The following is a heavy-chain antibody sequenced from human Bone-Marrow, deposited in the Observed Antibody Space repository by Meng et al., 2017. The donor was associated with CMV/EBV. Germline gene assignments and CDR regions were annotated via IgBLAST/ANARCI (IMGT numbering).Heavy chain of an antibody. CDR3: ARERNYDFWSGLYYYYYGMDV. Sequence: GGSLRLSCAASGFTFSSYAMHWVRQAPGKGLEWVAVISYDGSNKYYADSVKGRFTISRDNSKNTLYLQMNSLRAEDTAVYYCARERNYDFWSGLYYYYYGMDVWGQGTTVIVSS. V-gene: IGHV3-30*04. D-gene: IGHD3-3*01. CDR1: GFTFSSYA. J-gene: IGHJ6*02. CDR2: ISYDGSNK.